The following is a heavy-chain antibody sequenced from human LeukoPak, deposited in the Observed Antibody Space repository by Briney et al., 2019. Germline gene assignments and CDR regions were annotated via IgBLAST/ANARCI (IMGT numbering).Heavy chain of an antibody. CDR2: TIGSGGGT. V-gene: IGHV3-23*01. CDR3: AREGSFDM. CDR1: GLTVSTSA. Sequence: GGSPRLSCAASGLTVSTSAMSWVRQAPGKGLEWVSTTIGSGGGTYYADSVKGRFTISRDNSKNTLFLQMDSLRAEDTALYYCAREGSFDMWGQGTMVTVSA. J-gene: IGHJ3*02.